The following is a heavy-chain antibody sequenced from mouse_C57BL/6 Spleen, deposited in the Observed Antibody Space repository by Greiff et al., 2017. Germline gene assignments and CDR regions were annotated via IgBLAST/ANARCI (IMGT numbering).Heavy chain of an antibody. J-gene: IGHJ4*01. V-gene: IGHV1-52*01. CDR3: ARRGGYYAMDY. Sequence: QVQLKQPGAELVRPGSSVKLSCKASGYTFTSYWMHWVKQRPIQGLEWIGNIDPSDSETHYNQKFKDKATLTVDKSSSTAYMQLSSLTSEDSAVYYCARRGGYYAMDYWGQGTSVTVSS. CDR1: GYTFTSYW. CDR2: IDPSDSET.